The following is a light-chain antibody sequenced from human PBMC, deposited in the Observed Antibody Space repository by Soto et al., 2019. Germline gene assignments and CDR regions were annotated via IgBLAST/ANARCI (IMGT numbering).Light chain of an antibody. CDR3: QXXYGTLYS. Sequence: DIVMTQSPDSLAVSLGERATINCKSSQNVLYSANNKNYLAWYQQKPGQPPKLLIYWASTRESGVPDRFSGSGSGTDFTLTISSLQAEDVAVYYXQXXYGTLYSFXQGTKLEIK. CDR2: WAS. J-gene: IGKJ2*01. V-gene: IGKV4-1*01. CDR1: QNVLYSANNKNY.